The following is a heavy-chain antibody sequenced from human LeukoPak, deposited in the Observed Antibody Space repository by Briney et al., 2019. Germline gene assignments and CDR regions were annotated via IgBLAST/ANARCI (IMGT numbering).Heavy chain of an antibody. D-gene: IGHD3-22*01. CDR2: ISSSGDST. V-gene: IGHV3-23*01. CDR1: GFTFSSYA. Sequence: GGSLRLSCVASGFTFSSYAMSWVRQAPGKGLEWVSAISSSGDSTYYADSVKGRFTISRDNSKNTLYLQMNSLRAEDTAVYYCAKDLIYYYDSRGYYSPFDYWGQGTLVTVSS. CDR3: AKDLIYYYDSRGYYSPFDY. J-gene: IGHJ4*02.